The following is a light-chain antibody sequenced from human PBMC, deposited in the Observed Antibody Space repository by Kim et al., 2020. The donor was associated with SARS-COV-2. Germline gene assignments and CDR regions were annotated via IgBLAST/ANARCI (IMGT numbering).Light chain of an antibody. CDR1: QSVLYNANKKNY. CDR2: WAS. V-gene: IGKV4-1*01. CDR3: QQYYSTPPT. Sequence: DIVMTQSPDSLAVSLGERATFNCKSSQSVLYNANKKNYLAWYQQKPGQAPRLLIYWASTRESGIPDRFSGSGSGTDFTLTISSLQAEDVAVYFCQQYYSTPPTFGPGTKVDIK. J-gene: IGKJ3*01.